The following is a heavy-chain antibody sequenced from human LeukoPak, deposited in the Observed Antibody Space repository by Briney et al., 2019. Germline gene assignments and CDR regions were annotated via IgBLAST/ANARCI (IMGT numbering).Heavy chain of an antibody. V-gene: IGHV3-30*02. CDR3: AKVEYYDYWRGYEDAFDI. CDR2: IRYDGSNK. D-gene: IGHD3-3*01. J-gene: IGHJ3*02. CDR1: GFTFSSYG. Sequence: GGSLRLSCAASGFTFSSYGMHWVRQAPGKGLEWVAFIRYDGSNKYYADSVKGRFTISRDNSKNTLYLQMNSLRAEDTAVYYCAKVEYYDYWRGYEDAFDIWGQGTMVTVSS.